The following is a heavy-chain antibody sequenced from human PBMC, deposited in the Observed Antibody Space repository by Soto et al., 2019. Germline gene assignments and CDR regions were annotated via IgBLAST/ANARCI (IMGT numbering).Heavy chain of an antibody. CDR1: GYSFTSYW. J-gene: IGHJ6*02. CDR3: ARLRGYCSSTSCYDEGMDV. CDR2: IYPGDSDT. Sequence: GESRKISCKGSGYSFTSYWIGWVRQMPGKGLEWMGIIYPGDSDTRYSPSFQGQVTISADKSISTAYLQWSSLKASDTAMYYCARLRGYCSSTSCYDEGMDVWGQGTTVTVSS. D-gene: IGHD2-2*01. V-gene: IGHV5-51*01.